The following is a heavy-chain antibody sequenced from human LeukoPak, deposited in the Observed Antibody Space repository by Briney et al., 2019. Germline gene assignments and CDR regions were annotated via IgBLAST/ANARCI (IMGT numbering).Heavy chain of an antibody. J-gene: IGHJ4*02. D-gene: IGHD2-21*02. V-gene: IGHV3-74*03. CDR2: INSDGSST. CDR1: GFTFRSYW. CDR3: ARSPNYGGDCY. Sequence: GGSLRLSCAVSGFTFRSYWMHWVRQAPGQGLVWVSRINSDGSSTTYADSVKGRFTISRDNAKNILYLQMNSLRAGDTAVYYCARSPNYGGDCYRGQGALVTVSS.